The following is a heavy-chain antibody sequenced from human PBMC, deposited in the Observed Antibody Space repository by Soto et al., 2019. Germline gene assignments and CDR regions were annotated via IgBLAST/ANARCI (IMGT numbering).Heavy chain of an antibody. J-gene: IGHJ4*02. CDR3: ARDLPRRGFDY. CDR1: GYTFTSYY. Sequence: QVQLVQSGAEVKKPGASVKVSCKASGYTFTSYYMHWVRQAPGQGLEWMGIINPSGGSTSYAQKCQGRVTMTRDTSTSTVYMELSSLRSEDTAVYYCARDLPRRGFDYWGQGTLVTVSS. V-gene: IGHV1-46*01. CDR2: INPSGGST.